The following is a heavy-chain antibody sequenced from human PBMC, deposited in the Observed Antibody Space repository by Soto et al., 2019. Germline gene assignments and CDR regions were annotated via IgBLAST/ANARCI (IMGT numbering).Heavy chain of an antibody. D-gene: IGHD2-2*01. CDR2: ISDDGINK. V-gene: IGHV3-30-3*01. CDR1: GFTFSSDA. Sequence: PWGSQRLSCEASGFTFSSDAMTWIRQSPGKGLEWVALISDDGINKYYADSVRGRFTISRDSSTNTLYLQMNSLRAEDTAVYYCGRCTSTSCHLGSDYWGQGTMVTVSS. CDR3: GRCTSTSCHLGSDY. J-gene: IGHJ4*02.